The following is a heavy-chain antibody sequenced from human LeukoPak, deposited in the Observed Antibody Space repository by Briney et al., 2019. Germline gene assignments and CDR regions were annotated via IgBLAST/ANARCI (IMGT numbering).Heavy chain of an antibody. Sequence: GRSLRLSCAASGFTFRSFAMSWVRQDPGKGLEWVSAIGGSGDSTYYPDSVKGRFTISRDNSKNTLYLQMSSLRAEDTAVYYCAKEFDSSGYFDYWGQGTLVTVSS. CDR2: IGGSGDST. CDR1: GFTFRSFA. D-gene: IGHD3-22*01. J-gene: IGHJ4*02. V-gene: IGHV3-23*01. CDR3: AKEFDSSGYFDY.